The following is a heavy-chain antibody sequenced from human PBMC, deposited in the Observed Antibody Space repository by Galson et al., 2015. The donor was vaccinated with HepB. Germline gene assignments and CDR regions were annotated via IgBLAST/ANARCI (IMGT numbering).Heavy chain of an antibody. Sequence: GGSISDYYWSWIRQPPGKGLEWIGYIYNRGSATYNPSLKSRVTISLDTSKKQLSLKLNSVTAADTALYYCARMTSGSYYDYWGQGTLVTVSS. V-gene: IGHV4-59*01. CDR3: ARMTSGSYYDY. CDR1: GGSISDYY. J-gene: IGHJ4*02. D-gene: IGHD1-26*01. CDR2: IYNRGSA.